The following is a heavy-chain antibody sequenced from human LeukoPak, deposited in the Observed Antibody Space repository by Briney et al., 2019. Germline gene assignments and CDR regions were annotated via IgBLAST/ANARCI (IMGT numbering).Heavy chain of an antibody. Sequence: GGSLRLSCAASGFTFSNAWMSWVRQAPGKGLEWVSSISSSSSYIYYADSVKGRFTISRDNAKNSLYLQMNSLRAEDTAVYYCARGPSTYYYDSSGYYSPAEYFQHWGQGTLVTVSS. V-gene: IGHV3-21*01. CDR3: ARGPSTYYYDSSGYYSPAEYFQH. CDR2: ISSSSSYI. D-gene: IGHD3-22*01. J-gene: IGHJ1*01. CDR1: GFTFSNAW.